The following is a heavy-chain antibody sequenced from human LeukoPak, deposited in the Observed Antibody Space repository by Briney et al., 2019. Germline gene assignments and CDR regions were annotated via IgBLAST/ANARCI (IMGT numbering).Heavy chain of an antibody. CDR3: ARVRGYGDYPDY. CDR1: GFTVSSNY. Sequence: GGSLRLSCAASGFTVSSNYMSWVRQAPGKGLEWVSVIYSGGSTYYADSVKGRFTISRDNSKNTLYLQMNSLRAEDTAVYYCARVRGYGDYPDYGGQGILVTVSS. D-gene: IGHD4-17*01. CDR2: IYSGGST. J-gene: IGHJ4*02. V-gene: IGHV3-53*01.